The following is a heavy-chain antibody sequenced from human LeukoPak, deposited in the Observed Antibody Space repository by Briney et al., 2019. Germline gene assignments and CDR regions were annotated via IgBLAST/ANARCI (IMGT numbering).Heavy chain of an antibody. CDR2: IYYGGST. D-gene: IGHD3-16*02. CDR3: ARGRSYAFDI. CDR1: GGSISSYY. J-gene: IGHJ3*02. Sequence: SETLSLTCTVSGGSISSYYWSWIRQPPGKGPEWIGYIYYGGSTNYNPSLKSRVTISVDTSKNQFSLKLSSVTAADTAVYYCARGRSYAFDIWGQGTMVTVSS. V-gene: IGHV4-59*01.